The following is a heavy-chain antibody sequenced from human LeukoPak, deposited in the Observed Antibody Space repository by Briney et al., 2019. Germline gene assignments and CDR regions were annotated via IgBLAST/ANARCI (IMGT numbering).Heavy chain of an antibody. V-gene: IGHV3-30-3*01. CDR1: GFTFSSYA. Sequence: GGSLRLSCAASGFTFSSYAMSWVRQAPGKGLEWVAVISYDGSNKYYADSVKGRFTVSRDNSKNTLYLQMNSLRAEDTAVYYCARAAAGTFYYWGQGTLVTVSS. J-gene: IGHJ4*02. CDR2: ISYDGSNK. CDR3: ARAAAGTFYY. D-gene: IGHD6-13*01.